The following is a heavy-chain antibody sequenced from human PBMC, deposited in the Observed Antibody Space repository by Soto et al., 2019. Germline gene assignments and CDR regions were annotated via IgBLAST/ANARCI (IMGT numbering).Heavy chain of an antibody. CDR1: GFSLITSGVG. CDR2: IYWDDDT. CDR3: AHTMAPRIFDS. Sequence: QITLKEAGPTLVKPTQTLTLTCSFSGFSLITSGVGVGWIRQPPGKALEWLALIYWDDDTGYSTSLRNRLTITKDTSRHPVVLTMTNMDPADTATYYCAHTMAPRIFDSWGQGTLVTVSS. V-gene: IGHV2-5*02. J-gene: IGHJ4*02.